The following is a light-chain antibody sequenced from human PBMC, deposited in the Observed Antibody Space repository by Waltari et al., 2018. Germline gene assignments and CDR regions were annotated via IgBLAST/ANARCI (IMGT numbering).Light chain of an antibody. J-gene: IGKJ4*01. Sequence: IQMTQSPSSLSASVGDRVTITCRASQDIGNDLGWYQQKPGKAPKVLIYAASTLQSGVPSRYSGSGSGTDFTLTISSLQPDDFATYYCLQDLTYPLTFGGGTKVEIK. CDR1: QDIGND. CDR3: LQDLTYPLT. V-gene: IGKV1-6*01. CDR2: AAS.